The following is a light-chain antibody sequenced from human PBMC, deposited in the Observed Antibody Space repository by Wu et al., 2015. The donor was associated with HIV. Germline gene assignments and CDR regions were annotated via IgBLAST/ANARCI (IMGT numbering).Light chain of an antibody. CDR1: QSISSW. CDR3: QQYNSYSET. CDR2: KAS. J-gene: IGKJ1*01. V-gene: IGKV1-5*03. Sequence: ASVGDRVTITCRASQSISSWLAWYQQKPGKAPKLLIYKASSLESGVPSRFSGSGSGTEFTLTISSLQPDDFGTYYCQQYNSYSETFGQGTKVEIK.